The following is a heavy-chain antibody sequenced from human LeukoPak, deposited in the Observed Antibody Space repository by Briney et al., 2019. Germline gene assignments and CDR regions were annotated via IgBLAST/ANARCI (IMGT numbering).Heavy chain of an antibody. CDR1: GFTFDDYG. CDR3: ARDLGYSYGLGY. CDR2: INWNGGST. D-gene: IGHD5-18*01. Sequence: GGSLRLSCAASGFTFDDYGMSWVRQAPGKGLEWVSGINWNGGSTDYAESVKGRFTISRDNAKNSLYLQMNSLRAEDTALYYCARDLGYSYGLGYWGQGTLVTVSS. J-gene: IGHJ4*02. V-gene: IGHV3-20*04.